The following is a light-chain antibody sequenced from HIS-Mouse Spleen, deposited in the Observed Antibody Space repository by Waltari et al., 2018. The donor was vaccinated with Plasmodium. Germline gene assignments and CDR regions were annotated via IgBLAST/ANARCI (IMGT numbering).Light chain of an antibody. CDR1: SSNIGNNY. J-gene: IGLJ2*01. CDR3: GTWDSSLSAGVV. Sequence: QSVLTQPPSVSAAPGQKVTISCSGSSSNIGNNYVSWYQQLPGTAPKLLIYDNKKQPSGTPDRFAGSKSGTSATLGITGRQTGDEADYYCGTWDSSLSAGVVFGGGTKLTVL. V-gene: IGLV1-51*01. CDR2: DNK.